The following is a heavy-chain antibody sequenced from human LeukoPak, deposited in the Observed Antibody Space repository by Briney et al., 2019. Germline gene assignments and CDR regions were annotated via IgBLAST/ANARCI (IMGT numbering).Heavy chain of an antibody. CDR1: GYTLTELS. Sequence: ASVKVSYKVSGYTLTELSMHWVRQAPGKGLEWMGGFDPEDGETIYAQKFQGRVTMTTDTSTSTAYMELRSLRSDDTAVYYCARDWTTVTDDAFDIWGQGTMVTVSS. V-gene: IGHV1-24*01. J-gene: IGHJ3*02. CDR3: ARDWTTVTDDAFDI. D-gene: IGHD4-11*01. CDR2: FDPEDGET.